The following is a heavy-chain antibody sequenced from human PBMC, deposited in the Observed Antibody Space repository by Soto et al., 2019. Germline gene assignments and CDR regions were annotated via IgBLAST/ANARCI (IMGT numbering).Heavy chain of an antibody. CDR1: GGSFSGYY. CDR2: INHSGST. J-gene: IGHJ5*02. V-gene: IGHV4-34*01. CDR3: ARGLNAQCWFDP. D-gene: IGHD6-19*01. Sequence: QVQLQQWGAGLLKPSETLSLTCAVYGGSFSGYYWSWIRQPPGKGLEWSGEINHSGSTNYNPSLNSRVTIPVDPTKNQFSLSLSSVTAADTAVYFCARGLNAQCWFDPWGQGTLVTVSS.